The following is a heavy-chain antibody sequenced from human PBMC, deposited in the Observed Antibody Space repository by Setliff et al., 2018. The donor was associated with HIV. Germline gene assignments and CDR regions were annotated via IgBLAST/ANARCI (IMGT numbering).Heavy chain of an antibody. CDR2: ISYSGST. V-gene: IGHV4-59*11. CDR3: AREDSSYHYFDY. D-gene: IGHD6-6*01. Sequence: PSETLSLTCTVSGGSISSHYWSWVRQSPGKGLEWIGSISYSGSTNHNPSLKNRVTISVDTSKNQFSLKLSSVTAADTAVYYCAREDSSYHYFDYWGQGMLVTVSS. J-gene: IGHJ4*02. CDR1: GGSISSHY.